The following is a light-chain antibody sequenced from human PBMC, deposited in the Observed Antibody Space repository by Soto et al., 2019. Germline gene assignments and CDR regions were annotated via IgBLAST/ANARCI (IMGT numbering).Light chain of an antibody. Sequence: AIQMTQSPPSLSASVGDRVTITCRASRGIRDDLGWFQQRPGQAPKLLIYAASTVQDGVPLRFSGSGSGTDFSLTITSLPPEDYATYYCLQDYNFPWTFGQGTKVDIK. V-gene: IGKV1-6*01. CDR2: AAS. CDR3: LQDYNFPWT. CDR1: RGIRDD. J-gene: IGKJ1*01.